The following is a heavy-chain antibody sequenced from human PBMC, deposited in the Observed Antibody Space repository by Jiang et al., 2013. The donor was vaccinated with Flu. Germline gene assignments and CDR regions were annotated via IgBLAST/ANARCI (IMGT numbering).Heavy chain of an antibody. V-gene: IGHV4-34*01. CDR1: GGSFSGYY. CDR2: INHSGST. J-gene: IGHJ4*02. D-gene: IGHD2-2*02. CDR3: ARGARDRRYCSSTSCYRNFDY. Sequence: VLLKPSETLSLTCAVYGGSFSGYYWSWIRQPPGKGLEWIGEINHSGSTNYNPSLKSRVTISVDTSKNQFSLKLSSVTAADTAVYYCARGARDRRYCSSTSCYRNFDYWGQGTLVTVSS.